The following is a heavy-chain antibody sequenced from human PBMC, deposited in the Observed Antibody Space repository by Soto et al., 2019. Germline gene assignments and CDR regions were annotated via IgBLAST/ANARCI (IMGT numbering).Heavy chain of an antibody. J-gene: IGHJ6*02. CDR2: IIPIFGTA. V-gene: IGHV1-69*06. Sequence: SVKVSCKASGGTFGSYAISWVRQAPGQGLEWMGGIIPIFGTANYAQKFQGRVTITADKSTSTAYMELSSLRSEDTAVYYCARRGSITIFGVVISPSGSHGMDVWGQGTTVTVSS. CDR1: GGTFGSYA. CDR3: ARRGSITIFGVVISPSGSHGMDV. D-gene: IGHD3-3*01.